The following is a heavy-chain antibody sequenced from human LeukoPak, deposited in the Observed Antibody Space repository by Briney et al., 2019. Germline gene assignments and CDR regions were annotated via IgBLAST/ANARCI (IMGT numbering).Heavy chain of an antibody. CDR2: IIPILGTA. J-gene: IGHJ4*02. CDR1: GGTFSSYA. V-gene: IGHV1-69*13. CDR3: ARDLVAAAGFDY. D-gene: IGHD6-13*01. Sequence: SVKVSCKASGGTFSSYAISWVRQAPGQGLEWMGGIIPILGTANYAQKFQGRVTITADESTSTAYMELSSLRSEDTAVYYCARDLVAAAGFDYWGQGTLVTVSS.